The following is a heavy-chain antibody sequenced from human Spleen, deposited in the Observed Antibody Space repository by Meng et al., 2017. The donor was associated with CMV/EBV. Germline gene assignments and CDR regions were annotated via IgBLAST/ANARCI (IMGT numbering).Heavy chain of an antibody. CDR3: ARGPTARRKAWFDP. Sequence: QGQLQQWGAGLLKPSETLSPTCAVYGGAFSGYYWSWIRQPPGKGLEWIGEINHSGSTNYNPSLKSRVTISVDTSKNQFSLKLSSVTAADTAVYYCARGPTARRKAWFDPWGQGTLVTVSS. D-gene: IGHD6-25*01. CDR1: GGAFSGYY. J-gene: IGHJ5*02. V-gene: IGHV4-34*01. CDR2: INHSGST.